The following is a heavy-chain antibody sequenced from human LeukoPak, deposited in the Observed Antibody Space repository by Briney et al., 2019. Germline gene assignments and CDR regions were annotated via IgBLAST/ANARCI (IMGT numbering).Heavy chain of an antibody. Sequence: QPGRSLRLSCAVSGFTFSNHWMGWVRQAPGKGLEWVANIKEDGSEKYYVDSVKGRFTISRDNSKNTLYLQMNSLRAEDTAVYYCAKDRGSSSSAYGMDVWGQGTTVTVSS. CDR1: GFTFSNHW. D-gene: IGHD6-13*01. V-gene: IGHV3-7*01. J-gene: IGHJ6*02. CDR2: IKEDGSEK. CDR3: AKDRGSSSSAYGMDV.